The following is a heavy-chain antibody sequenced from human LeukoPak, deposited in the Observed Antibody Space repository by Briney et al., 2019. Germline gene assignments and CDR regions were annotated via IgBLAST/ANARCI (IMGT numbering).Heavy chain of an antibody. J-gene: IGHJ5*02. CDR1: GITVSSKY. Sequence: PGGSLRLSCAASGITVSSKYMSWVRQAPGKGLEWVSVMQSGGSTYYADSVKGRFTISRDNSKNTLYLQMNSLRAEDTAVYYCATRGYCSGTSCYAPQPWGQGTLVTVSS. CDR3: ATRGYCSGTSCYAPQP. CDR2: MQSGGST. V-gene: IGHV3-53*01. D-gene: IGHD2-2*01.